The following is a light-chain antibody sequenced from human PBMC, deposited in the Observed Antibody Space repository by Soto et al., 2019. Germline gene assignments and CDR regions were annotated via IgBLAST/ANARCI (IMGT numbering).Light chain of an antibody. J-gene: IGKJ1*01. CDR3: QQHSHWPPWT. CDR1: ENCRTF. V-gene: IGKV3-11*01. CDR2: GAS. Sequence: EVVLTQSPATLSLSPGERATLSRRASENCRTFVDFYQQKPGQAPRLLIYGASNRATGIPARFSGSGSGTDFTLTISNLEPEDFAVYYCQQHSHWPPWTFGQGTKVDI.